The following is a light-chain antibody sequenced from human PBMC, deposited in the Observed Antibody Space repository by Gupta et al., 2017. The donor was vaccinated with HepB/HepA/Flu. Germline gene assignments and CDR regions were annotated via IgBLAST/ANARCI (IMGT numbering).Light chain of an antibody. Sequence: SSELTQDPAVSVALGQTVRITCQGDGPRSYYASWYQQKPGQAPVLVIYGKNNRPSGIPDRFSGSSSGNTASLTITGAQAEDEADYYCNSRDSSGNHLVFGGGTKLTVL. CDR2: GKN. CDR3: NSRDSSGNHLV. J-gene: IGLJ3*02. V-gene: IGLV3-19*01. CDR1: GPRSYY.